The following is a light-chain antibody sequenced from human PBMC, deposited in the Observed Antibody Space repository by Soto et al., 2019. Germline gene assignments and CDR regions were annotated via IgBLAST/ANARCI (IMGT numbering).Light chain of an antibody. J-gene: IGLJ2*01. V-gene: IGLV2-14*01. Sequence: QSALTQPASVSGSPGQSITISCTGTSSNVGGYNYVSWYQQHPGKAPKLMISDVSNRPSGVSNRFSGSKSGNTATLTISGLQAEDEADYYCSSYRSGNTTLLFGGGTKLTVL. CDR1: SSNVGGYNY. CDR3: SSYRSGNTTLL. CDR2: DVS.